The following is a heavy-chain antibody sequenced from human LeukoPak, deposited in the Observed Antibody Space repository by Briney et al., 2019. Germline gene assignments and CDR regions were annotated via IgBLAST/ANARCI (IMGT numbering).Heavy chain of an antibody. V-gene: IGHV1-2*02. D-gene: IGHD2-15*01. J-gene: IGHJ4*02. CDR1: GYTFTGYY. CDR2: INPNSGGT. CDR3: AIGYCSGGSCLSLFDY. Sequence: ASVKVSCKASGYTFTGYYLHWVRQATGQGLEWMGWINPNSGGTNYAQKFQGSVTMTRDTSITTAYMELSRLRSDDTAVYYCAIGYCSGGSCLSLFDYWGQGTLVTVSS.